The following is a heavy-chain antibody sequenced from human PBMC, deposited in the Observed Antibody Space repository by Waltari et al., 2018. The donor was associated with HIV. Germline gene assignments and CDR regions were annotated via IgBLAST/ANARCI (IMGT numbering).Heavy chain of an antibody. CDR1: GGSISSGGYS. J-gene: IGHJ4*02. D-gene: IGHD3-3*01. Sequence: QLQLQESGSGLVKPSQTLSLPCAVSGGSISSGGYSWSWIRQPPGKGLEWIGYIYHSGSTYYNPSLKSRVTISVDRSKNQFSLKLSSVTAADTAVYYCARSGLYDFWSGYPEPVDYWGQGTLVTVSS. CDR2: IYHSGST. V-gene: IGHV4-30-2*01. CDR3: ARSGLYDFWSGYPEPVDY.